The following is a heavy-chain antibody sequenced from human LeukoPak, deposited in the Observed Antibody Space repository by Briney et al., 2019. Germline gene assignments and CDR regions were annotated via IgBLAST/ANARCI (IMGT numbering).Heavy chain of an antibody. V-gene: IGHV1-2*02. CDR3: ARYCSSTSCYFDPYAFDI. Sequence: ASVKVSCKVSGYTLTELSMHWVRQAPGQGLEWMGWINPNSGATKYAQKFQGRVTMTRDTSISTAYMELSSLRSDDTAVYYCARYCSSTSCYFDPYAFDIWGQGTMVTVSS. D-gene: IGHD2-2*01. CDR1: GYTLTELS. CDR2: INPNSGAT. J-gene: IGHJ3*02.